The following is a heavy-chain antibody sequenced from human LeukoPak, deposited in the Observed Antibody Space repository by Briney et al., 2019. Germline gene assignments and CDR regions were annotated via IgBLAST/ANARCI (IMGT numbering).Heavy chain of an antibody. CDR3: ARERGPNCNKDCLFDP. V-gene: IGHV4-59*01. CDR1: GASISSYY. J-gene: IGHJ5*02. CDR2: IYYSGGT. D-gene: IGHD2/OR15-2a*01. Sequence: SETLSLTCTVSGASISSYYWAWIRQPPGKGLEWIGYIYYSGGTYYNPSLKSRVIISLDTSKNQFSLKLNSATAADTAVYYGARERGPNCNKDCLFDPWGQGTLVTVSS.